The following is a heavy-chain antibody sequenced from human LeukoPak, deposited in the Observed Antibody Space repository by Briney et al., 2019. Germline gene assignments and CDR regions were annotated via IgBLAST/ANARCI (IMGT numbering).Heavy chain of an antibody. CDR2: INHSGST. J-gene: IGHJ4*02. Sequence: SETLSLTCAVYGGSFSGYYWSWIRQPPGKGLEWIGEINHSGSTNYNPSLKSRVTISVDTSKNQFSLKLSSVTAADTAVYYCARHSQQQLVRGGHFDYWGQGTLVTVSS. D-gene: IGHD6-13*01. CDR3: ARHSQQQLVRGGHFDY. CDR1: GGSFSGYY. V-gene: IGHV4-34*01.